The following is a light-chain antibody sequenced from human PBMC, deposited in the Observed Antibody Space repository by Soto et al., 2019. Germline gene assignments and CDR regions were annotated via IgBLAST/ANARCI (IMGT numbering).Light chain of an antibody. CDR3: QQRSNWPIT. CDR2: DAY. J-gene: IGKJ5*01. CDR1: QSVSSY. Sequence: IVLTQAPATLSLSPGERSTLSCMASQSVSSYLAWYQQKPGQAPRLLIYDAYNRATGITARFSGSGSGTDFTLTISSLEPEDFAVYYCQQRSNWPITVGQGTRLEIK. V-gene: IGKV3-11*01.